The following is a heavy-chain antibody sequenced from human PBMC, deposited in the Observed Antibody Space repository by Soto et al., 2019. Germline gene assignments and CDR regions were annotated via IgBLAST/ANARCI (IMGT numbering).Heavy chain of an antibody. Sequence: GGSLRLSCAASGFTVSSSFMSWVRQAPGMGLEWLSLIYSGGGTYYADSVKGRFTTSRDNSKNTVYLQMNSLRAEDAAVYYCASGRAFDFWGQET. CDR3: ASGRAFDF. CDR2: IYSGGGT. J-gene: IGHJ4*02. V-gene: IGHV3-66*01. CDR1: GFTVSSSF.